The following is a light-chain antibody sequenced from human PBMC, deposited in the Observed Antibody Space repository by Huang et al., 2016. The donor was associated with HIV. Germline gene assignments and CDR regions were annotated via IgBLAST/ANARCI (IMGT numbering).Light chain of an antibody. V-gene: IGKV1-39*01. Sequence: DIQMTQSPSSRSASVGERVTITCRTSHSISRYLIWYQQKPGKAPKVLIHAASSWQSGVPSRFSGSGSGTDFTLTISRLQTEDFATYYCQQSYSSPPTFGQGTKVEIK. CDR3: QQSYSSPPT. CDR1: HSISRY. CDR2: AAS. J-gene: IGKJ2*01.